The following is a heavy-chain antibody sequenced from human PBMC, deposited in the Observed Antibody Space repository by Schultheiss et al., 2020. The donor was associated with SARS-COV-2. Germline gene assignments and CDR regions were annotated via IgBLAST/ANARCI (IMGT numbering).Heavy chain of an antibody. CDR3: ARSIFGVDQGAFDI. CDR1: GGSISSYY. V-gene: IGHV4-59*12. J-gene: IGHJ3*02. Sequence: SETLSLTCTVSGGSISSYYWSWIRQPPGKGLEWIGYIYHSGSTYYNPSLKSRVTISVDTSKNQFSLKLSSVTAADTAVYYCARSIFGVDQGAFDIWGQGTMVTVSS. CDR2: IYHSGST. D-gene: IGHD3-3*01.